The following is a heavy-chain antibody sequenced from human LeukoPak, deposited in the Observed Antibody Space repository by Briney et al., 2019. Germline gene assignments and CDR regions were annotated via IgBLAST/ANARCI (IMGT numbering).Heavy chain of an antibody. CDR1: GYSFTSYW. CDR2: IYPDDSDT. V-gene: IGHV5-51*01. D-gene: IGHD2-8*01. J-gene: IGHJ6*03. Sequence: GESLKISCKGPGYSFTSYWIGWVRQMPGKGLEWMGIIYPDDSDTKYSPSFQGQVTISADKSISTAYLQWSSLKASDTAMYYCASLAFCTNAVCFSNYYYSMDVWGRGTTVTVSS. CDR3: ASLAFCTNAVCFSNYYYSMDV.